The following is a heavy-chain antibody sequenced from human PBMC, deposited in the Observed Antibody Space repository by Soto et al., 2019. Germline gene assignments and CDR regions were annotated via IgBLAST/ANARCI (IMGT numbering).Heavy chain of an antibody. V-gene: IGHV5-51*01. Sequence: PGESLKISCKGSGYSFTSYWIGWVRQMPGKGLEWMGIIYPGDSDTRYSPSFQGQVTISADKSISTAYLQWSSLKASDTAMYYCARSVVVPAAILRYYYYYGMDVWGQGTTVTVS. D-gene: IGHD2-2*02. J-gene: IGHJ6*02. CDR2: IYPGDSDT. CDR3: ARSVVVPAAILRYYYYYGMDV. CDR1: GYSFTSYW.